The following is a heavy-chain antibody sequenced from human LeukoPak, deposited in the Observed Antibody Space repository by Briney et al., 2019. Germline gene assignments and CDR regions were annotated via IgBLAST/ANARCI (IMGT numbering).Heavy chain of an antibody. CDR1: GFTFSSHW. CDR2: INSDESTT. J-gene: IGHJ3*02. V-gene: IGHV3-74*01. Sequence: PGGSLRLSCAASGFTFSSHWMHWDRQAPGKGLVWVSRINSDESTTNYADSVKGRFTISRDNAKNTLCLQMNSLRAEDTAVYYCARGRYSSSSGDHDAFDIWGQGTMVTVSS. CDR3: ARGRYSSSSGDHDAFDI. D-gene: IGHD6-6*01.